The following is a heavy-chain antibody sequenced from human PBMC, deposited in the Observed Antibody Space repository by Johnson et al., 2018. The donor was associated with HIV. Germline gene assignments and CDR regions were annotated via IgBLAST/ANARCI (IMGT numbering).Heavy chain of an antibody. J-gene: IGHJ3*02. CDR3: ARERGYFGNPAFDI. V-gene: IGHV3-33*01. CDR2: IWYDGSNK. CDR1: GFTFSSYG. D-gene: IGHD4-23*01. Sequence: QVQLVESGGGVVQPGRSLRLSCAASGFTFSSYGMHWVRQAPGKGLEWVAVIWYDGSNKYSADSVKGRFTISRDNSKNTLYLQMNSLRAEDTAVYYCARERGYFGNPAFDIWGQGTMVTVSS.